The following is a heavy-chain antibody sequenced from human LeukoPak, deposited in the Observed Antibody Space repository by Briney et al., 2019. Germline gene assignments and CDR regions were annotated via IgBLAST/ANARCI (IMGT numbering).Heavy chain of an antibody. J-gene: IGHJ4*02. D-gene: IGHD3-3*01. Sequence: SETLSLTCTVSGGSISSYYWSWIRQPPGKGLEWIGYIYYSGSTNYNPSLKCRVTISVDTSKNQFSLKLSSVTAADTAVYYCARESRSYGRSGFDYWGQGTLVTVSS. V-gene: IGHV4-59*01. CDR3: ARESRSYGRSGFDY. CDR2: IYYSGST. CDR1: GGSISSYY.